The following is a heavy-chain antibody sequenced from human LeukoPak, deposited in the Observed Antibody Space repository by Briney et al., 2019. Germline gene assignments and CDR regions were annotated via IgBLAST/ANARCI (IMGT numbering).Heavy chain of an antibody. Sequence: PSETLSLTCTVSGASISSGAYYWSWIRPHPGKGLECIGYIYYSGSTYYNPSLKCRVTISVDTSENQFSLNLRSVTAADTAVYYCARDSSTWWFDYWGQGTLVTVSS. V-gene: IGHV4-31*03. CDR1: GASISSGAYY. CDR2: IYYSGST. CDR3: ARDSSTWWFDY. J-gene: IGHJ4*02. D-gene: IGHD6-13*01.